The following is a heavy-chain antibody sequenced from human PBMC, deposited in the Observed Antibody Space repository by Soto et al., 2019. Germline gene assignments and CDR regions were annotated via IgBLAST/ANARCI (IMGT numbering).Heavy chain of an antibody. V-gene: IGHV3-9*01. CDR1: GFMFEDFA. D-gene: IGHD3-16*01. Sequence: PVGSLRLSCTVSGFMFEDFAMHWVRQAPGQCLEWVSGINWNGVNKGYAESVLGRFTISRDNAKKSLYLDMNYLRPEDTALYFCAKDVGRLGELWGYFQSWGQGTMVTVAS. J-gene: IGHJ1*01. CDR3: AKDVGRLGELWGYFQS. CDR2: INWNGVNK.